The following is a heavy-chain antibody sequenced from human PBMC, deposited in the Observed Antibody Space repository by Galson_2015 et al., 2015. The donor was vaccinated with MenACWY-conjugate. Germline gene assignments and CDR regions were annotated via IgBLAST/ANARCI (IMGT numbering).Heavy chain of an antibody. Sequence: SETLSLTCAVYGGSFSGYYWSWIRQPPGKGLEWIGEINHSGSTNYNPSLKSRVTISVDTSKNQFSLKLSSVTAADTAVYYCARYYDSSGYYYPNDAFDIWGQGTMVTVSS. J-gene: IGHJ3*02. CDR1: GGSFSGYY. D-gene: IGHD3-22*01. CDR2: INHSGST. CDR3: ARYYDSSGYYYPNDAFDI. V-gene: IGHV4-34*01.